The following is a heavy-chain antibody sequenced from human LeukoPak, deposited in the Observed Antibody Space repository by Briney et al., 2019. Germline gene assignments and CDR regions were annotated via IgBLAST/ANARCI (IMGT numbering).Heavy chain of an antibody. CDR3: ARGREIAAGDY. D-gene: IGHD6-25*01. J-gene: IGHJ4*02. Sequence: PGGSLRLSCAASGFTFSSYSMNWVRQAPGKGLEWVSYISSSSSTIYYADSVKGRFTISRDNAKNSLYLQMNSLRAEDTAVYYCARGREIAAGDYWGQGTLVTVSS. CDR1: GFTFSSYS. CDR2: ISSSSSTI. V-gene: IGHV3-48*01.